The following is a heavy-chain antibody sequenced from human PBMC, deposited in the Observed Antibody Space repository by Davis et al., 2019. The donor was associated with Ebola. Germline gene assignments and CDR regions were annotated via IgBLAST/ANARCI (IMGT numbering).Heavy chain of an antibody. CDR2: ISAYNGNT. Sequence: ASVTVSCKASGYTFTSYGISWVRQAPGQGLEWMGWISAYNGNTNYAQKLQGRVTMTTDTSTSTAYMELSSLRSEDTAVYYCARAQFPTTSDHWGQGTLVTVSS. D-gene: IGHD1-1*01. CDR3: ARAQFPTTSDH. V-gene: IGHV1-18*01. CDR1: GYTFTSYG. J-gene: IGHJ4*02.